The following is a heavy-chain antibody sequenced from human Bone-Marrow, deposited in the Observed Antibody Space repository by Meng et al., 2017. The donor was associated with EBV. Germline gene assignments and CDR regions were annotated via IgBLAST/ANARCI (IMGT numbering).Heavy chain of an antibody. CDR1: GYTFTSYY. V-gene: IGHV1-46*01. Sequence: QVQLVQSGAEVKKPWASVKVYCKASGYTFTSYYMHWVRQAPGQGLEWMGIINPSGGSTSYAQKFQGRVTVTRDTSTSTVYMELRSLRSDDTAVYYCARDGPGYGYFDFWGQGSLVTVSS. J-gene: IGHJ4*02. CDR2: INPSGGST. CDR3: ARDGPGYGYFDF. D-gene: IGHD1-1*01.